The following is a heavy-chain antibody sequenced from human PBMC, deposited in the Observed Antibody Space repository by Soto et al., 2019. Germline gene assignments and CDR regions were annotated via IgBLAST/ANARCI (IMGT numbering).Heavy chain of an antibody. CDR2: IYYSGGT. J-gene: IGHJ5*02. CDR3: ARAGGAGSGHDWFDP. V-gene: IGHV4-30-4*01. D-gene: IGHD6-13*01. CDR1: GGPMTSGAYY. Sequence: NPSETLSLTCSVSGGPMTSGAYYWSWIRQPPGEGLEWMGYIYYSGGTSSSPSLESRLTLSVDTSRNQFSLKLRSVTAADTAVYYCARAGGAGSGHDWFDPWGQGTLVTVS.